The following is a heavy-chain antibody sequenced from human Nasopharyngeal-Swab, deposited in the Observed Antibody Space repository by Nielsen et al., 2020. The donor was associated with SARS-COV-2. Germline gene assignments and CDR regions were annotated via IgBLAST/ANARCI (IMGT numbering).Heavy chain of an antibody. V-gene: IGHV3-48*04. D-gene: IGHD3-22*01. Sequence: GESLKISCAASGFTFSSYWMTWVRQAPGKGLEWVSYISSSGSTIYYADSVKGRFTISRDNAKNSLYLQMNSLRAEDTAVYYCARDALPPYYYDSSGYYYGPRWFDPWGQGTLVTVSS. J-gene: IGHJ5*02. CDR1: GFTFSSYW. CDR2: ISSSGSTI. CDR3: ARDALPPYYYDSSGYYYGPRWFDP.